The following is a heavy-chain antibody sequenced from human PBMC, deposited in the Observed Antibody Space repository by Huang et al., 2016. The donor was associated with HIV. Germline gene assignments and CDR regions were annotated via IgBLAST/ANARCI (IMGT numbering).Heavy chain of an antibody. D-gene: IGHD3-9*01. Sequence: QVQLVQSRAEVKKPGASVKVSCKVSEYTLTELYIHWVPQPPGKGLEWMGGFDPEIGETIYAQKFQGRVTMTEDTSTETAFMELSGLRPEDTAVYYCATGFDVFFDFWGQGTLVTVSS. V-gene: IGHV1-24*01. CDR1: EYTLTELY. CDR2: FDPEIGET. J-gene: IGHJ4*02. CDR3: ATGFDVFFDF.